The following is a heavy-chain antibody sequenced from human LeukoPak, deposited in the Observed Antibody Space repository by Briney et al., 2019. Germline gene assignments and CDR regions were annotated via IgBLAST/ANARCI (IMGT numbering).Heavy chain of an antibody. CDR2: IYYSGST. CDR1: GGSISSSSYY. Sequence: SETLSLTCTVSGGSISSSSYYWGWIRQPPGKGLEWIGSIYYSGSTYYNPSLKSRVTISVDTSKNQFSLRLSSVTAADTAVYYCARHGNIVVLPDASKAFDIWGQGTMVTVSS. CDR3: ARHGNIVVLPDASKAFDI. D-gene: IGHD2-2*01. V-gene: IGHV4-39*01. J-gene: IGHJ3*02.